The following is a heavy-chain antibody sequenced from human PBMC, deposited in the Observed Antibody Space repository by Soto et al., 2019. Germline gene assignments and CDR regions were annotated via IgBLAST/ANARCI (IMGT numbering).Heavy chain of an antibody. CDR1: GDSISSGGYY. V-gene: IGHV4-31*03. Sequence: QVQLQESGPGLVKPSQTLSLTCTVSGDSISSGGYYWSWIRQHPGKGLEWIGYIYYSGSTYYSPSHKSRVTISVHTAKNQFSLKLSSVTAADPAVYYCARSTAATVTACGYWGEGALVTVSS. D-gene: IGHD4-17*01. J-gene: IGHJ4*02. CDR3: ARSTAATVTACGY. CDR2: IYYSGST.